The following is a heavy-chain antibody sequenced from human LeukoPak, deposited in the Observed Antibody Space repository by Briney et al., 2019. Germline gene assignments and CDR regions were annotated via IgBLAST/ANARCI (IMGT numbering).Heavy chain of an antibody. CDR3: ARRWQDDSYSYFDY. CDR2: IYTSGST. Sequence: SETLSLTCTVSGGSISSYYWSWIRQPPGKGLEWIGYIYTSGSTNYSPSLKSRVTISVDTSKNQFSLKLSSVTAADTAVYYCARRWQDDSYSYFDYWGQGTLVTVSS. D-gene: IGHD3-16*01. CDR1: GGSISSYY. J-gene: IGHJ4*02. V-gene: IGHV4-4*09.